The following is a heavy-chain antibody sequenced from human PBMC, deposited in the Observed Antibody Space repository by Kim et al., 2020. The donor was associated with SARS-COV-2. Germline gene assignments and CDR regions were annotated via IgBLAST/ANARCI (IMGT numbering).Heavy chain of an antibody. CDR1: GFSFGDYT. CDR3: AKDMGLGRWNSSSCCGLNV. J-gene: IGHJ6*02. Sequence: GGSLRLSCGASGFSFGDYTMHWVRQVPGKGLELVAGISWNGGTTGYADSVKGRFTISRVNAKNSLYLQMTSLRGEDKAVYFCAKDMGLGRWNSSSCCGLNVWGQGTTVTVSS. V-gene: IGHV3-9*01. CDR2: ISWNGGTT. D-gene: IGHD6-13*01.